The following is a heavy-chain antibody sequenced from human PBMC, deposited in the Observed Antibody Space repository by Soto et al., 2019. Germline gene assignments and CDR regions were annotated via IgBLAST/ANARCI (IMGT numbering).Heavy chain of an antibody. CDR1: RLTFSSYG. V-gene: IGHV3-30*18. CDR2: ISYDESKK. J-gene: IGHJ3*02. D-gene: IGHD5-18*01. Sequence: QVQLVESGGGVVQPGMSLRLSCGASRLTFSSYGMHWVRQAPGKGLEGVALISYDESKKYYADSVKGRLTISRDNSKDTLYRQMDRLRAEDTAVYYCAKYGRRGSYGYDAVDMWGQGKMVTVSS. CDR3: AKYGRRGSYGYDAVDM.